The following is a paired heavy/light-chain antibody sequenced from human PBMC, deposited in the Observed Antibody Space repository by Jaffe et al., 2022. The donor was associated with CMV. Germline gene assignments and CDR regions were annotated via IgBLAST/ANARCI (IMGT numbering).Heavy chain of an antibody. J-gene: IGHJ6*02. Sequence: QVQLRESGPGLVKPSQTLSLTCTVSGGSISRGGSYWSWIRQHPGKGLEWIGYVHYSGGTFYNPSLKSRVAISADTSKNQFSLKLTSVTAADTAVYFCARLTIFGVVPSSDGKDVWGQGTTVTVSS. CDR3: ARLTIFGVVPSSDGKDV. D-gene: IGHD3-3*01. V-gene: IGHV4-31*02. CDR1: GGSISRGGSY. CDR2: VHYSGGT.
Light chain of an antibody. J-gene: IGKJ4*01. CDR2: WAS. CDR1: HSILYSSNSKSY. V-gene: IGKV4-1*01. CDR3: QQYYGTPLT. Sequence: DIVMTQSPDSLAVSLGERATIKCESSHSILYSSNSKSYLAWYQQKPGQPPKLLIYWASTRESGVPDRFSGSGSGTDFTLTISSLQAEDVAVYYCQQYYGTPLTFGGGTKVEIK.